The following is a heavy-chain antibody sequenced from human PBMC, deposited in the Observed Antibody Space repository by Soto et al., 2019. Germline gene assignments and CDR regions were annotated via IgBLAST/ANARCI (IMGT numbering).Heavy chain of an antibody. D-gene: IGHD2-15*01. J-gene: IGHJ5*02. CDR1: DGSISTYF. CDR3: ARGKYCSGGSCERFDP. Sequence: QVQLQESGPGLVQPSETLSLTCTVSDGSISTYFWTWIRQPPGKGLEWIGHIYHSGTADYNPCLTSRVAMSVDTSKNQFSLNLTSVTAADTATYYCARGKYCSGGSCERFDPWGQGALVTVSS. CDR2: IYHSGTA. V-gene: IGHV4-59*01.